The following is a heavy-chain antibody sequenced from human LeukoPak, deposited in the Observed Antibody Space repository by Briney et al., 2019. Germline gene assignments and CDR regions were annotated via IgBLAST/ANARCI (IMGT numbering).Heavy chain of an antibody. Sequence: SETLSLTCTVSGGSISSGDYYWSWIRQPPGKGLEWIGYIYYSGSTYYNPSLKGRVTISVDTSKNQFSPKLSSVTAADTAVYYCASSRTRSFDYWGQGTLVTVSS. J-gene: IGHJ4*02. CDR2: IYYSGST. CDR1: GGSISSGDYY. V-gene: IGHV4-30-4*08. D-gene: IGHD2-2*01. CDR3: ASSRTRSFDY.